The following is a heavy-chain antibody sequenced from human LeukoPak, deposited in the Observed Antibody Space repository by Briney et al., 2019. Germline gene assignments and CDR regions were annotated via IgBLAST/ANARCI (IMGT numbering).Heavy chain of an antibody. CDR3: ARHGPGGYFDY. Sequence: PSETLSLTCTVSGGSISGYYWSWIRQPPGKGLEWIGYIYNSETTNYNPSLKSRVILSVDTSKNQFSLKVSSVTAADTAVYYCARHGPGGYFDYWGQGTLVTVSS. CDR1: GGSISGYY. D-gene: IGHD3-10*01. V-gene: IGHV4-59*08. CDR2: IYNSETT. J-gene: IGHJ4*02.